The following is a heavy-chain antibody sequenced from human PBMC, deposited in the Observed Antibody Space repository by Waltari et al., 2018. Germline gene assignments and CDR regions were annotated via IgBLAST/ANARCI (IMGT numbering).Heavy chain of an antibody. Sequence: QVQLQESGPGLVKPSQTLSLTCTVPGGSISSGGYHCNWIRQHPGKGLEWIGYIYYSGSTYYNPSLKSRVTISVDTSKNQFSLKLSSVTAADTAVYYCARGGGTSPGWFDPWGQGTLVTVSS. V-gene: IGHV4-31*03. CDR1: GGSISSGGYH. D-gene: IGHD2-2*01. CDR3: ARGGGTSPGWFDP. J-gene: IGHJ5*02. CDR2: IYYSGST.